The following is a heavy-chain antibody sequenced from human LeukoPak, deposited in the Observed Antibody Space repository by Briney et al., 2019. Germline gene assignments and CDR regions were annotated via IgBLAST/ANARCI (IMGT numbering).Heavy chain of an antibody. Sequence: GGSLRLSCAASGFTFSSYEMNWVRQAPGKGLKWVSYISSSGSTIYYADSVKGRFTISRDNAKNSLYLQMNSLRAEDTAVYYCATFIDIVVVPAAVSGVGYFDYWGQGTLVTVSS. CDR3: ATFIDIVVVPAAVSGVGYFDY. CDR1: GFTFSSYE. V-gene: IGHV3-48*03. J-gene: IGHJ4*02. D-gene: IGHD2-2*01. CDR2: ISSSGSTI.